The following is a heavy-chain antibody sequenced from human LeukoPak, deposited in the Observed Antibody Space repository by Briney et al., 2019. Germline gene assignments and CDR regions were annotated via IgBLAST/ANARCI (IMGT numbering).Heavy chain of an antibody. CDR3: ARDKGADEGSKFDY. Sequence: PGGSLRLSCAASGFTFSSHWMSWVRQAPGKGLEWVANIRQDGNEKYYVDSVKGRFTISRGNAKNSLYLEMNSLRAEDTAVYYCARDKGADEGSKFDYWGQGTLVTVSS. CDR1: GFTFSSHW. J-gene: IGHJ4*02. D-gene: IGHD1-26*01. V-gene: IGHV3-7*03. CDR2: IRQDGNEK.